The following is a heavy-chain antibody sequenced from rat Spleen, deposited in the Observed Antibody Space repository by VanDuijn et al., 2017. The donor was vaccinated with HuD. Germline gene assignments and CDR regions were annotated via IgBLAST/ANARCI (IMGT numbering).Heavy chain of an antibody. Sequence: EVQLVESGGDLVQPGRSLKLTCAASGFTFSHYGMAWVRQAPTKGLEWVATFSYDGRTTYYRDSVKGRFTISRDNAKSTLYLQMDSLRSEDTATYYCVRHRDYYNSYVYAFDYWGQGVMVTVSS. CDR3: VRHRDYYNSYVYAFDY. J-gene: IGHJ2*01. V-gene: IGHV5-29*01. CDR2: FSYDGRTT. D-gene: IGHD1-2*01. CDR1: GFTFSHYG.